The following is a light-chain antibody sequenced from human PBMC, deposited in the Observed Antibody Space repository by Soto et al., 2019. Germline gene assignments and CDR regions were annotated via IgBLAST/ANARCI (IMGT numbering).Light chain of an antibody. V-gene: IGLV2-14*01. CDR2: DVS. CDR1: SSDVGGYNY. Sequence: QSALTQPASVSGSPGQSITISCTGTSSDVGGYNYVSWYQQHPGKAPKLMIYDVSNRPSGVSNRFSGSKSGNTASLTISGFQAEDEADYYCSSYTSSSTPVVFGGGTKFTVL. J-gene: IGLJ2*01. CDR3: SSYTSSSTPVV.